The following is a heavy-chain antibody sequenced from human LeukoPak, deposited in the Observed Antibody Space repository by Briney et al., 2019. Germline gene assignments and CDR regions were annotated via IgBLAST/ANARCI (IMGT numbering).Heavy chain of an antibody. J-gene: IGHJ4*02. V-gene: IGHV5-51*01. D-gene: IGHD2-2*01. CDR3: ARGYCSTINCYFDY. CDR1: GYSFTSYW. Sequence: GESLKISCKGSGYSFTSYWIGWVRQMPGKGLECMGIIYPGDSDTRYSPSFQGQVTISADKSISTGYLQWSSLKASDTGMYYCARGYCSTINCYFDYWGQGTLVTVSS. CDR2: IYPGDSDT.